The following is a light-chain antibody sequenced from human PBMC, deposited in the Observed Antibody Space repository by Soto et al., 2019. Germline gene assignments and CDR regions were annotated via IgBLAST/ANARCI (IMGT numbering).Light chain of an antibody. V-gene: IGLV1-44*01. Sequence: QSALTQPPSASGTPGQRVTISCSGSSSNIGSNTVDWYQQLPGTAPKLLIYRNNQRPSGVPDRFSGSKSGTSASLAISGLQSEDEADYYCAGWDDSLNGWVFGGGTQLTVL. CDR2: RNN. J-gene: IGLJ3*02. CDR3: AGWDDSLNGWV. CDR1: SSNIGSNT.